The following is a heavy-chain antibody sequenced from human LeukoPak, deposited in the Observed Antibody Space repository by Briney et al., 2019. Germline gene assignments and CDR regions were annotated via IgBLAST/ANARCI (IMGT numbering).Heavy chain of an antibody. CDR3: ARGLGTNIDY. CDR1: GGSISSYF. J-gene: IGHJ4*02. Sequence: SETLSLTCTVSGGSISSYFWSWIRQPPGKGLEWIGSIYYSGSTYYNPSLKGRVTISVDTSKNQFSLKLSSVTAADTAVYYCARGLGTNIDYWGQGTLVTVSS. V-gene: IGHV4-59*05. CDR2: IYYSGST. D-gene: IGHD7-27*01.